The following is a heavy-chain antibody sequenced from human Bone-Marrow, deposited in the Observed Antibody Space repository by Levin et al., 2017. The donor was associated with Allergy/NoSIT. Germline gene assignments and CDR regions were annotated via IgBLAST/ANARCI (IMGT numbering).Heavy chain of an antibody. D-gene: IGHD6-13*01. CDR3: ATHRSYSSSWYSGYFQH. V-gene: IGHV3-30*03. CDR1: GXXXSXYG. CDR2: ISYDGSNK. Sequence: GGSLRLSCAASGXXXSXYGMPYVGQAQGKGLEWVALISYDGSNKYYADSVKGRFTISRDNSKNTLYLQMNSLRAEDTAVYYCATHRSYSSSWYSGYFQHWGQGTLVTVSS. J-gene: IGHJ1*01.